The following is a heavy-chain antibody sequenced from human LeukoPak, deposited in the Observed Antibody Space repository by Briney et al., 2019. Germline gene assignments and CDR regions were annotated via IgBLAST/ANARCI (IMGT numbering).Heavy chain of an antibody. CDR2: ISYDGSNK. V-gene: IGHV3-30-3*02. J-gene: IGHJ6*03. Sequence: PGGSLRLSCAASGFTFSSYAMHWVRQAPGKGLEWVAVISYDGSNKYYADSVKGRFTISRDNSKNTLYLQMNSLRAEDTAVYYCAKHPLEMATITGYYYYMDVWGKGTTVTVSS. CDR1: GFTFSSYA. CDR3: AKHPLEMATITGYYYYMDV. D-gene: IGHD5-24*01.